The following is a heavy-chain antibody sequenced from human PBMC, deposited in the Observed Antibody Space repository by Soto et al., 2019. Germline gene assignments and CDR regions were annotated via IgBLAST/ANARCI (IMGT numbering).Heavy chain of an antibody. CDR1: GVSISSNYW. V-gene: IGHV4-4*02. J-gene: IGHJ6*02. Sequence: SETLSLTCTVSGVSISSNYWWTWVRQAPGKGLEWVGDVYHNGNTRSNPSFARRVILLVDTANSRVSLSVRSLTAADTANYFCARNRLNYLRSGGKHYGMDIWGQEATVTVSS. CDR2: VYHNGNT. D-gene: IGHD3-10*01. CDR3: ARNRLNYLRSGGKHYGMDI.